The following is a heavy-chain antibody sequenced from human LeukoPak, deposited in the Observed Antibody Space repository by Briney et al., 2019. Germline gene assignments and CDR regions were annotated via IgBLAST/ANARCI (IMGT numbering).Heavy chain of an antibody. CDR1: GFTFISYW. Sequence: GGSLRLSCAASGFTFISYWMHWVRQAPGKGLVWVSRINSDGSSTNYADSVKGRFTISRDNAKNTLYLQMNSLRAEDTAVYYCATTYYYRSGMSHWGQGTLVTVSS. J-gene: IGHJ4*02. D-gene: IGHD3-10*01. V-gene: IGHV3-74*01. CDR3: ATTYYYRSGMSH. CDR2: INSDGSST.